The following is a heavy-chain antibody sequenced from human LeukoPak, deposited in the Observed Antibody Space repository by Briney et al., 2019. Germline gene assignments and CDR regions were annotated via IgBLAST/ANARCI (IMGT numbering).Heavy chain of an antibody. Sequence: PGGSLRLSCAASGFTFSSYSMNWVRQAPGKGLEWVSYISSSSSTIYYADSVKGRLTISRDNAKNSLYLQMNSLRAEDTAVYYCARVAGYSSSWYGAFDIWGQGTMVTVSS. CDR1: GFTFSSYS. CDR2: ISSSSSTI. CDR3: ARVAGYSSSWYGAFDI. J-gene: IGHJ3*02. V-gene: IGHV3-48*01. D-gene: IGHD6-13*01.